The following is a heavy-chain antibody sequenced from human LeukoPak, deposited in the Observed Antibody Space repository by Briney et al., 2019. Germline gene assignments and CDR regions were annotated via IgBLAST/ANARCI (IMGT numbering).Heavy chain of an antibody. CDR2: VSGYNHNT. CDR3: ARGGGRDSGRENDY. J-gene: IGHJ4*02. Sequence: ASVKVSCKASGYTFTRYGVSWVRQAPGQGLEWVGWVSGYNHNTNYAHKLQGRVTMTPDTSTSTAYMELRSLTSDDTAMYYCARGGGRDSGRENDYWGQGTLVTVSS. V-gene: IGHV1-18*01. D-gene: IGHD1-26*01. CDR1: GYTFTRYG.